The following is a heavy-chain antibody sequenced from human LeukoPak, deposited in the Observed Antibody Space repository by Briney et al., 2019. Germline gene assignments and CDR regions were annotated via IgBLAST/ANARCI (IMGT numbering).Heavy chain of an antibody. J-gene: IGHJ4*02. CDR2: IYGGGDT. D-gene: IGHD6-6*01. Sequence: PGGSLRLSCAASGFTVPDNYMNWVRQSSGKGLEWVSVIYGGGDTNYADSVKGRFIISRDTSKNTVYLQMNSLGAEDTAVYYCAKASILDYWGQGTLVTVSS. V-gene: IGHV3-53*05. CDR1: GFTVPDNY. CDR3: AKASILDY.